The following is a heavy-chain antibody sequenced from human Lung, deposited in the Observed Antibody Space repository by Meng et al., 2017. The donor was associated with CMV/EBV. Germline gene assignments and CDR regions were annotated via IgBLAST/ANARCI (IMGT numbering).Heavy chain of an antibody. CDR2: INPKSGDT. CDR3: AREQAGDYGSGQDAFDI. J-gene: IGHJ3*02. CDR1: GYTFTGYY. Sequence: SVKVSXKASGYTFTGYYIHWVRQAPGQGLEWMGWINPKSGDTNYAQKFQGRVSMTRDTSITTGYMELRSLRSDDTAVYYCAREQAGDYGSGQDAFDIWGQGTMVT. D-gene: IGHD3-10*01. V-gene: IGHV1-2*02.